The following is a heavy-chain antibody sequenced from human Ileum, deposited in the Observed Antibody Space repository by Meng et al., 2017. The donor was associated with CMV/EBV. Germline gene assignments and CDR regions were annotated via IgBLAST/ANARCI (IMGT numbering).Heavy chain of an antibody. CDR3: ARGSGYTYGYDY. J-gene: IGHJ4*02. Sequence: CAVSGGSISGGGYSWTWIRQPPGKGLEWIGYMRHTGATYYNPSLKSRVTISVDRSKNQFSLNLNSVTAADTAVYYCARGSGYTYGYDYWGQGTLVTVSS. CDR1: GGSISGGGYS. CDR2: MRHTGAT. D-gene: IGHD5-18*01. V-gene: IGHV4-30-2*01.